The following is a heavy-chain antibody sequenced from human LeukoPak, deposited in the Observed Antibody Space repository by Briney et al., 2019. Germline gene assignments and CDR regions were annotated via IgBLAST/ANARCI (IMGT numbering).Heavy chain of an antibody. CDR3: ARENSGSYREFDY. Sequence: SETLSLTCAVYGGSFSGYYWSWIRQPPGKGLEWIGRIYTTGSTNYNPSLNSRVTMSVDTSKNQFSLKLSSVTAADTAVFYCARENSGSYREFDYWGQGILVTVSS. V-gene: IGHV4-4*07. J-gene: IGHJ4*02. CDR2: IYTTGST. CDR1: GGSFSGYY. D-gene: IGHD1-26*01.